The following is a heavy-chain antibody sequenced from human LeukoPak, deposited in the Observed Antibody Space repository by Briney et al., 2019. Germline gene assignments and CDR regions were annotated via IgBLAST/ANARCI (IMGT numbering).Heavy chain of an antibody. CDR3: AKGRSYDILTGYSTDRDLGY. V-gene: IGHV3-23*01. J-gene: IGHJ4*02. CDR1: GFTFSSYA. CDR2: ISGSGGST. D-gene: IGHD3-9*01. Sequence: PGGSLRLSCAASGFTFSSYAMSWVRQAPGKGLEWVSAISGSGGSTYYADSVKGRFTISRDNSKNTLYLQMNSLRAEDTAVYYCAKGRSYDILTGYSTDRDLGYWGQGTLVTVSS.